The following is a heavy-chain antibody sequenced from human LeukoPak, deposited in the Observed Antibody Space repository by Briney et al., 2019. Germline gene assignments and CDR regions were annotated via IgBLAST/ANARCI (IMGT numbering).Heavy chain of an antibody. CDR3: ARSDSSGYYNYHFDY. V-gene: IGHV3-7*01. CDR1: GFTFSSYW. D-gene: IGHD3-22*01. Sequence: PGGSLRLSCAASGFTFSSYWMSWVRQAPGKGLEWVANIKQDGSEKYYVDSVKGRFTISRDNAKNSLYLQMNSLRAEDTAVYYCARSDSSGYYNYHFDYWGQGTLVTVSS. CDR2: IKQDGSEK. J-gene: IGHJ4*02.